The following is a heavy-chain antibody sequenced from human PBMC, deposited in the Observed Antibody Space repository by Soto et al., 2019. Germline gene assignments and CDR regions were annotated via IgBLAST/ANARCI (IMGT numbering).Heavy chain of an antibody. D-gene: IGHD3-10*01. V-gene: IGHV4-34*01. CDR3: ARGLPNRFGVTTRWNAFDI. CDR2: INHSGST. Sequence: PSETLSLTCAVYGGSSSGYYWSWIRQPPGKGLEWIGEINHSGSTNYNPSLKSRVTISVDTSKNQFSLKLSSVTAADTAVYYCARGLPNRFGVTTRWNAFDIWGQGTMVTVSS. CDR1: GGSSSGYY. J-gene: IGHJ3*02.